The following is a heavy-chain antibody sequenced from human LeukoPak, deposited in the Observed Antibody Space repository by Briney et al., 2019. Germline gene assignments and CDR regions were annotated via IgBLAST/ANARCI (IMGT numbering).Heavy chain of an antibody. CDR3: AREPSSSWYRYYYMDV. D-gene: IGHD6-13*01. Sequence: KPSETLSLTCTFSGGSISSGSYYWSWIRHPAGKGLEWIVRIYTSGSTNYNPSLKSRVTMSVDTSKNQFSLKLSSVTAADTAVYYCAREPSSSWYRYYYMDVWGKGTPVTISS. CDR2: IYTSGST. J-gene: IGHJ6*03. CDR1: GGSISSGSYY. V-gene: IGHV4-61*02.